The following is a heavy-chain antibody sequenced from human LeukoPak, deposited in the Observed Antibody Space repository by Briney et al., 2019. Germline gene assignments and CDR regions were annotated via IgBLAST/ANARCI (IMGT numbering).Heavy chain of an antibody. J-gene: IGHJ4*02. CDR2: INHSGST. V-gene: IGHV4-34*01. CDR1: GGSFSGYY. CDR3: AGDRYYYDSSGYYLSY. Sequence: PETLSLTCAVYGGSFSGYYWSWIRQPPGKGLEWIGEINHSGSTNYNPSLKSRVTISVDTSKNQFSLKLSSVTAADTAVYYCAGDRYYYDSSGYYLSYWGQGTLVTVSS. D-gene: IGHD3-22*01.